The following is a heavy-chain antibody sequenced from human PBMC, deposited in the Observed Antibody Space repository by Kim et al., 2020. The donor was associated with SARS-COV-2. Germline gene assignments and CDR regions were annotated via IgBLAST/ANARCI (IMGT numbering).Heavy chain of an antibody. V-gene: IGHV3-23*01. J-gene: IGHJ4*02. D-gene: IGHD1-26*01. Sequence: DSVKSRFTISRDHSTSTLYLQMNGLRAEDTAVYYCANEMGEWENGVYWGQGTLVTVSS. CDR3: ANEMGEWENGVY.